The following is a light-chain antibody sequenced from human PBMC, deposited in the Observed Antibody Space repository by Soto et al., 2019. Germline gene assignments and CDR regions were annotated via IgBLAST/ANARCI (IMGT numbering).Light chain of an antibody. CDR3: EQYNNWPT. CDR2: GAS. J-gene: IGKJ1*01. CDR1: ESISIN. V-gene: IGKV3-15*01. Sequence: EIVMTQSPVTLSVSPGERATLSCRANESISINIAWYQQKFGQSPRLLIYGASIRAIGIPARFSGSRSGTDFTLTINSLKSEDFEAYYCEQYNNWPTFGQGTRVEFK.